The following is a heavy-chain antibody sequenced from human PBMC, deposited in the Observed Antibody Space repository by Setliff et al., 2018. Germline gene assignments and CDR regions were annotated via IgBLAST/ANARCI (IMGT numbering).Heavy chain of an antibody. D-gene: IGHD3-9*01. J-gene: IGHJ5*02. CDR3: ARHPTGFPNWFDV. Sequence: SETLSLTCTVSGGSISSGNYYWIWIRQPAGKALEWIGYIHYSGNTNYNPSLKSRVTISFNTSKNQISLKLSSVTPADTAVYYCARHPTGFPNWFDVWGQGTLVTVSS. CDR1: GGSISSGNYY. V-gene: IGHV4-61*10. CDR2: IHYSGNT.